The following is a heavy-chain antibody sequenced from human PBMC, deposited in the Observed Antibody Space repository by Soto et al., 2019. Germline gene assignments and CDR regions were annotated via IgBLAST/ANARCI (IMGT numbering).Heavy chain of an antibody. CDR2: IRSKAYGGTT. D-gene: IGHD2-2*01. CDR3: TSFPDIVVVPAARRGGMDV. CDR1: GFTFGDYA. V-gene: IGHV3-49*03. Sequence: GSLRLSCTASGFTFGDYAMSWFRQAPGKGLEWVGFIRSKAYGGTTEYAASVKGRFTISRDDSKSIAYLQMNSLKTEDTAVYYCTSFPDIVVVPAARRGGMDVWGQGTTVTVSS. J-gene: IGHJ6*02.